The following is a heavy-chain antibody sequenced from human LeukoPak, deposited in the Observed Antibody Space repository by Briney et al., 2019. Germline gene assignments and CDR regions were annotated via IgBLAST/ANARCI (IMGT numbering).Heavy chain of an antibody. Sequence: PGGSLRLSCAPSGFTFSNHAMSWVRQAPGKGLEWVSTIGGSGSNTFYADSVKGRFTISRDNSKTTLYLQMNSLRAEDSAVYYCAKGGRFSSGWAYDYWGQGMLVTVSS. CDR3: AKGGRFSSGWAYDY. V-gene: IGHV3-23*01. CDR2: IGGSGSNT. J-gene: IGHJ4*02. D-gene: IGHD6-19*01. CDR1: GFTFSNHA.